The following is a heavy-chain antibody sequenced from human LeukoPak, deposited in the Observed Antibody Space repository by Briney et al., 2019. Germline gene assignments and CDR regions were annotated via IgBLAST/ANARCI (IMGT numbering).Heavy chain of an antibody. V-gene: IGHV3-66*01. CDR2: IYSGGST. CDR1: GFTVSSNY. D-gene: IGHD5-24*01. Sequence: GGSLRLSCAASGFTVSSNYMSWVRQAPGKGLEWVSVIYSGGSTYYADSVKGRFTISRDNAKNSVYLQMSSLRAEDTAVYYCARNYPGNNYYYGMDVWGQGTTVTVSS. CDR3: ARNYPGNNYYYGMDV. J-gene: IGHJ6*02.